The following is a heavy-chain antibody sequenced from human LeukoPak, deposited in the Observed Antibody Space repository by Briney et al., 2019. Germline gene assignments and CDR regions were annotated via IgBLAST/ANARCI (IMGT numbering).Heavy chain of an antibody. CDR2: ISANNGNT. CDR3: AREDCSGGSCYVGDY. J-gene: IGHJ4*02. Sequence: ASVKVSCKASGYTFTNYDISWVRQAPGQGLEWMGWISANNGNTNYAQKFQGRVIMTTDTSTSTAYMELGSLRSDDTAVYYCAREDCSGGSCYVGDYWGQGTLVTVSS. CDR1: GYTFTNYD. V-gene: IGHV1-18*01. D-gene: IGHD2-15*01.